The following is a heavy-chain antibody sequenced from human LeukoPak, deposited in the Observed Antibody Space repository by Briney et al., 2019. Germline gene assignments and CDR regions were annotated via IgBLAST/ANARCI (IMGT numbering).Heavy chain of an antibody. J-gene: IGHJ4*02. CDR3: TTEGKMVRGLYTDY. CDR2: IIPIFGTA. V-gene: IGHV1-69*13. D-gene: IGHD3-10*01. Sequence: SVKVSCKASGGTFSSYAISWVRQAPGQGLEWMGGIIPIFGTANYAQKFQGRVTITADESTSTAYMELSSLRSEDTAVYYCTTEGKMVRGLYTDYWGQGTLVTVSS. CDR1: GGTFSSYA.